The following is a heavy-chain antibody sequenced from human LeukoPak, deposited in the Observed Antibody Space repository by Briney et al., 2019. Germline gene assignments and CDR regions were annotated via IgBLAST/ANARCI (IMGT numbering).Heavy chain of an antibody. CDR1: GAPVFNHY. CDR3: ASLEEYGISDY. D-gene: IGHD1-1*01. V-gene: IGHV4-59*02. CDR2: IYHSGRT. J-gene: IGHJ4*02. Sequence: PSVTVSLTCTVSGAPVFNHYWSWIRQPPGKSLEWLGYIYHSGRTKYNPSLESRVTISVDRSKDQFSLKLTSVTAADTAVYYCASLEEYGISDYWGQGTLVTVSS.